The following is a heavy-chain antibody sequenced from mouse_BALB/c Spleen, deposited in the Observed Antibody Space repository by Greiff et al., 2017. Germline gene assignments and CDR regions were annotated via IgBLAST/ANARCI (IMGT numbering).Heavy chain of an antibody. CDR2: ISSGGSYT. J-gene: IGHJ4*01. V-gene: IGHV5-9-4*01. Sequence: EVHLVESGGGLVKPGGSLKLSCAASGFTFSSYAMSWVRQSPEKRLEWVAEISSGGSYTYYPDTVTGRFTISRDNAKNTLYLEMSSLRSEDTAMYYCARLDGYYRAMDYWGQGTSVTVSS. CDR1: GFTFSSYA. D-gene: IGHD2-3*01. CDR3: ARLDGYYRAMDY.